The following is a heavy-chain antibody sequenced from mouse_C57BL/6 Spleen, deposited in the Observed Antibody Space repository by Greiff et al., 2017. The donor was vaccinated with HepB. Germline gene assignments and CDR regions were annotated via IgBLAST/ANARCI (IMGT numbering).Heavy chain of an antibody. CDR2: SRNRANDYTT. Sequence: EVMLVESGGGLVQSGRSLRLSCATSGFTFSDFYMEWVRQAPGRGLEWIAASRNRANDYTTEYSASVKGRFIVSRDTSQSILYLQMNALRAEDTAIYYCARNYYGSRDWYFDVWGTGTTVTVSS. CDR3: ARNYYGSRDWYFDV. V-gene: IGHV7-1*01. CDR1: GFTFSDFY. D-gene: IGHD1-1*01. J-gene: IGHJ1*03.